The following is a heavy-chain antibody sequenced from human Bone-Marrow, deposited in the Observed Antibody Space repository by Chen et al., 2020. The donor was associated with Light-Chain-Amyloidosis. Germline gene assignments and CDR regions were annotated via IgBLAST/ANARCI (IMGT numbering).Heavy chain of an antibody. CDR3: SREFTGYDDY. CDR2: INPDGTRV. J-gene: IGHJ4*02. D-gene: IGHD5-12*01. CDR1: GLTFRTSW. Sequence: DVQLLESGGGLVQPGGSLRLSCAASGLTFRTSWMHLVRHAPGKGLVWVSRINPDGTRVDYADSVRGQFTISRDDAKSTVYLQMNSLRAEDTAVYYCSREFTGYDDYWGQGTLVTVSS. V-gene: IGHV3-74*01.